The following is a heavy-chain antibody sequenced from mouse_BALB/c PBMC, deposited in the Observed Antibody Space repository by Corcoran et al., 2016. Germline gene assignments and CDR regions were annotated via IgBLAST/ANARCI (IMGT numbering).Heavy chain of an antibody. V-gene: IGHV14-3*02. D-gene: IGHD2-1*01. CDR1: GFNIKDTY. CDR2: IDPANGNT. Sequence: EVQLQQSGAELVKPGASVKLSCTASGFNIKDTYMHWVKQRPEQGLEWIGRIDPANGNTKYDPKFQGKATITADTSSNTAYLQLSSLTSEDTAVYYCSRWGPYGNYVFAYWGQGTLVTVSA. J-gene: IGHJ3*01. CDR3: SRWGPYGNYVFAY.